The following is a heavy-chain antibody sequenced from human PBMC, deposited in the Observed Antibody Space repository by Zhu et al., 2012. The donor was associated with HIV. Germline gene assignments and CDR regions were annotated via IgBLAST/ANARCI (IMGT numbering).Heavy chain of an antibody. V-gene: IGHV4-59*11. CDR2: IYHSGST. Sequence: QVQLQESGPGLVKPSETLSLTCTVSDGSIRSHYWSWIRQPPGKGLEWIGDIYHSGSTNYNPSLKSRVTISVDTSKNQFSLKVRSVTAADTAVYYCARSRQRWLQYYHYGMDVWGQGTTVTVFS. CDR1: DGSIRSHY. J-gene: IGHJ6*02. D-gene: IGHD5-24*01. CDR3: ARSRQRWLQYYHYGMDV.